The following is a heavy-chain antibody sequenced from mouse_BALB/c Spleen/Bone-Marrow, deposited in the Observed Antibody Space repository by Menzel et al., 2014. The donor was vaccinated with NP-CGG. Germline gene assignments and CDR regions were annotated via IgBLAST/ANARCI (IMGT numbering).Heavy chain of an antibody. CDR1: GYTFTSYW. CDR3: ARNFAFDY. V-gene: IGHV1-61*01. J-gene: IGHJ2*01. CDR2: IEPSDSET. Sequence: VQLQQSGAELVRPGASVKLSCKASGYTFTSYWMNWVRQRPGQGLEWIGIIEPSDSETHYNQMFKDKATLTVNKSSSTAHVQLSSLTSEHSAVFYVARNFAFDYWGKGSILTVSS.